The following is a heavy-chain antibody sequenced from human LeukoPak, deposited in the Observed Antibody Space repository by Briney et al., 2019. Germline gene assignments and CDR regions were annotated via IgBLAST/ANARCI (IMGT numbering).Heavy chain of an antibody. D-gene: IGHD5-18*01. J-gene: IGHJ4*02. Sequence: GGSLRLSCAASGFTFDDYGMSWVRQAPGKGLEWVSGINLNGGSSGYADSVKGRFTISRANATNSLYLQMTRLRAEDTALYYCARDLGGGRGYSYGPLDYWGQGTLVTVSS. CDR1: GFTFDDYG. V-gene: IGHV3-20*04. CDR2: INLNGGSS. CDR3: ARDLGGGRGYSYGPLDY.